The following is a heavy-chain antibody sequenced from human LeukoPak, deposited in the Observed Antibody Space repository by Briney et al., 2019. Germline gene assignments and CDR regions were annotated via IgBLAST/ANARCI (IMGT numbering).Heavy chain of an antibody. J-gene: IGHJ4*02. CDR1: GGSISSYY. CDR3: ARSGVYEYYYDSSGYYHFDY. V-gene: IGHV4-59*01. CDR2: IYYSGST. D-gene: IGHD3-22*01. Sequence: PSETLSLTCTVSGGSISSYYWSWIWQPPGKGLEWIGYIYYSGSTNYNPSLKSRVTISVDTSKNQFSLKLSSVTAADTAVYYCARSGVYEYYYDSSGYYHFDYWGQGTLVTVSS.